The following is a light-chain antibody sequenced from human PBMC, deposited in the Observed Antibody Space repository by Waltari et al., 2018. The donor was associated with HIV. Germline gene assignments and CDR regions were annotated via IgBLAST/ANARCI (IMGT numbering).Light chain of an antibody. J-gene: IGLJ2*01. CDR3: QSADSSGTYVV. CDR1: ALPKQY. CDR2: KDS. Sequence: SYKLTHPPSVSVSPGQTAMITCSGDALPKQYSYWFQQKPGQAPVVVIYKDSERPSGIPERFSGSSSGTAATLTISGVQAEDEADYYCQSADSSGTYVVFGGGTKLTVL. V-gene: IGLV3-25*03.